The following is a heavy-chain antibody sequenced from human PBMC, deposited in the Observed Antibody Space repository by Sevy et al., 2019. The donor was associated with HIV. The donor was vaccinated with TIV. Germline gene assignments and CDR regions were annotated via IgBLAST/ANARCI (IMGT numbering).Heavy chain of an antibody. V-gene: IGHV3-23*01. CDR3: AKDRATVTYPSLFYYYYYMDV. CDR1: GFTFSSYA. J-gene: IGHJ6*03. D-gene: IGHD4-4*01. CDR2: ISGSGGST. Sequence: GGSLRLSCAASGFTFSSYAMSWVRQAPGKGLEWVSAISGSGGSTYYADSVKGRFTISRDNSKNTLYLQMNGLRAEDTAVYYCAKDRATVTYPSLFYYYYYMDVWGKGTTVTVSS.